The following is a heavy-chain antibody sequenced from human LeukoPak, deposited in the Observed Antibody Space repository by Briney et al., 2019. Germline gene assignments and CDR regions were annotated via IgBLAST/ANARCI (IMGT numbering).Heavy chain of an antibody. CDR3: ARGKGRIAAAGTVDY. CDR1: GGSFSGYY. V-gene: IGHV4-34*01. CDR2: INHSGST. D-gene: IGHD6-13*01. J-gene: IGHJ4*02. Sequence: SETLSLTCAVYGGSFSGYYWSWIRQPPGKGLEWIGEINHSGSTNYNPSLKSRVTISVDTSKNQFSLKLSSVTAADTAVYYCARGKGRIAAAGTVDYWGQGTLVTVSS.